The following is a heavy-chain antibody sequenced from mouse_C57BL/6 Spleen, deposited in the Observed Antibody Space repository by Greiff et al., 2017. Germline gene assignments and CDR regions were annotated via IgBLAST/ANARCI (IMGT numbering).Heavy chain of an antibody. J-gene: IGHJ4*01. CDR1: GFNIKNTY. CDR2: IDPANGNT. Sequence: EVKLVESVAELVRPGASVKLSCTASGFNIKNTYMHWVKQRPEQGLEWIGRIDPANGNTKYAPKFQGKATITADTSSNTAYLQLSSLTSEDTAIYYCARSDYYGSSYGGAMDYWGQGTSVTVSS. V-gene: IGHV14-3*01. CDR3: ARSDYYGSSYGGAMDY. D-gene: IGHD1-1*01.